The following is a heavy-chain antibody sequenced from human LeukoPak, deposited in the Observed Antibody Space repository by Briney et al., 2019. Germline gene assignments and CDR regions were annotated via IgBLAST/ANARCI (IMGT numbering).Heavy chain of an antibody. CDR3: AKGGHDFNPFYC. CDR2: IKGGGGDP. Sequence: GGSLRLSCAASGFTFSSYAMGWVRQAPGKGLEWVSSIKGGGGDPFYADSVRGRFTIPRDNSKNTLYLQLNSLGAEDTAVYFCAKGGHDFNPFYCWGQGALVTVSS. V-gene: IGHV3-23*01. CDR1: GFTFSSYA. J-gene: IGHJ4*02. D-gene: IGHD2-21*02.